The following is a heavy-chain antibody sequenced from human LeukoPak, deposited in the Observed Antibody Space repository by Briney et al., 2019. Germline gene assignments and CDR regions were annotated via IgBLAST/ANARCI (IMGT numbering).Heavy chain of an antibody. CDR1: GFTFSSYS. Sequence: GGSLRLSCASSGFTFSSYSMNWVRQAPGKGLEWVSYISSSSSTIYYADSVKGRFTISRDNAKNSLYLQMNSLRAEDTAVYYCARDRGKYQLLPDAFDIWGQGTMVTVSS. CDR2: ISSSSSTI. V-gene: IGHV3-48*01. D-gene: IGHD2-2*01. CDR3: ARDRGKYQLLPDAFDI. J-gene: IGHJ3*02.